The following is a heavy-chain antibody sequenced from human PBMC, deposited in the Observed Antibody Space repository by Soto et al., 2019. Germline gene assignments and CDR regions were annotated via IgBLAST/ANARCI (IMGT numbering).Heavy chain of an antibody. Sequence: PSETLSLTCTVSGGSISSGGYYWSWIRQHPGKGLEWIGYIDYSGSYYYNPSLKSRVTISVYTSRNHFSLKLSSVPDADTAVYYCARDNVDIVATTFRGSWFDPWGQGTLVTVSS. D-gene: IGHD5-12*01. CDR3: ARDNVDIVATTFRGSWFDP. J-gene: IGHJ5*01. CDR2: IDYSGSY. V-gene: IGHV4-31*03. CDR1: GGSISSGGYY.